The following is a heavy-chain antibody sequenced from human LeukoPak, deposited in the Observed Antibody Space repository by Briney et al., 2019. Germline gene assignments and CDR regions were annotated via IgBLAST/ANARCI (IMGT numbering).Heavy chain of an antibody. J-gene: IGHJ3*02. CDR1: GYTFTGYY. D-gene: IGHD3-22*01. Sequence: ASVKVSCKASGYTFTGYYTHWVRQAPGQGLEWMGRINPNSGGTNYAQKFQGRVTMTRDTSISTAYMELSRLRSDDTAVYYCARGIGTSYDSSRDAFDIWGQGTMVTVSS. CDR2: INPNSGGT. V-gene: IGHV1-2*06. CDR3: ARGIGTSYDSSRDAFDI.